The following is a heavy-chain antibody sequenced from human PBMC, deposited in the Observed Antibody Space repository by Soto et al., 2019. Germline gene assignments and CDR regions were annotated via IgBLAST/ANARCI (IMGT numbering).Heavy chain of an antibody. V-gene: IGHV1-18*01. J-gene: IGHJ6*03. Sequence: QVQLVQSGAEVKKPGASVKVSCKASGYTFTSYGISWVRQAPGQGLEWMGWISAYNGNTNYAQKLQGRVTMTTDTSTSTAYMELRSLRSDDTALYYCARTPIMMTFDGSYYMDVWGKGTTVTVSS. D-gene: IGHD3-16*01. CDR1: GYTFTSYG. CDR2: ISAYNGNT. CDR3: ARTPIMMTFDGSYYMDV.